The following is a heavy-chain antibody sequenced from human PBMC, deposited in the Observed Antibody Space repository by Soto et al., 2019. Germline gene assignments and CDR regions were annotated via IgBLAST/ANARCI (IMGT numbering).Heavy chain of an antibody. D-gene: IGHD3-9*01. V-gene: IGHV4-34*01. CDR1: GGSFSGYY. CDR3: GRLEGLATISYYFDY. J-gene: IGHJ4*02. Sequence: SETLSLTCAVYGGSFSGYYWSWIRQPPGKGLEWIGEINHSGSTNYNPSLESRVTISVHKSKNQFSLKLMSLSAADTAVYYCGRLEGLATISYYFDYWGQGALVTVSS. CDR2: INHSGST.